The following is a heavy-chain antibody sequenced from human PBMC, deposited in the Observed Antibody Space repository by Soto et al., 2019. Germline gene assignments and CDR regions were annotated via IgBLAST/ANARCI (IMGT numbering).Heavy chain of an antibody. Sequence: ASVKVSCKASGYTFTSYDINWVRQATGQGLEWMGWMNPNSGNTGYAQKFQGRVTMTRNTSISTAYMELSSLRSEDTAVYYCARGLGDTIYYYYMDVWAKGPRSPSP. CDR3: ARGLGDTIYYYYMDV. J-gene: IGHJ6*03. V-gene: IGHV1-8*01. CDR1: GYTFTSYD. CDR2: MNPNSGNT. D-gene: IGHD3-3*01.